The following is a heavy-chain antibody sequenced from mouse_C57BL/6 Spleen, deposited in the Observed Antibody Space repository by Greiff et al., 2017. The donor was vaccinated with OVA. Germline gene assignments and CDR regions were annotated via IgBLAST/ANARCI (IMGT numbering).Heavy chain of an antibody. V-gene: IGHV1-26*01. D-gene: IGHD2-5*01. CDR3: ARWNSNYGHWCFDV. CDR1: GYTFTDYY. J-gene: IGHJ1*03. CDR2: INPNNGGT. Sequence: VQLQQSGPELVKPGASVKISCKASGYTFTDYYMNWVKQSHGKSLEWIGDINPNNGGTSYNQKFKGKATLTVDKSSSTAYMELRSLTSEDSAVYYCARWNSNYGHWCFDVWGTGTTVTVSS.